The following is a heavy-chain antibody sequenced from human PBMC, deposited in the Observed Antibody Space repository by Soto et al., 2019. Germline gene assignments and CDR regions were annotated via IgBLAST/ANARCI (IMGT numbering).Heavy chain of an antibody. V-gene: IGHV3-23*01. Sequence: GGSLRLSCAASGFTFSSYAMSWVRQAPGKGLEWVSAISGSGGSTYYADSVKGRFTISRDNSKKTLYLQMSSLTAEDSAIYYCARGSTDSYPGSRIFDFWGRGTLVTVSS. D-gene: IGHD3-10*01. CDR2: ISGSGGST. CDR1: GFTFSSYA. J-gene: IGHJ4*02. CDR3: ARGSTDSYPGSRIFDF.